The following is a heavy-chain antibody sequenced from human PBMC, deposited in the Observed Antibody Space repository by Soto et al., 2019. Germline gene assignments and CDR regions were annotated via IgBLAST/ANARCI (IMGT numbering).Heavy chain of an antibody. CDR2: INAGNGNT. CDR3: ARGSGGNDY. D-gene: IGHD3-10*01. CDR1: GGTFSSYA. V-gene: IGHV1-3*01. Sequence: GASVKVSCKASGGTFSSYAISWVRQAPGQRLEWMGWINAGNGNTKYSQKFQGRVTITRDTSASTAYMELSSLRSEDTAVYYCARGSGGNDYWGQGTLVTVS. J-gene: IGHJ4*02.